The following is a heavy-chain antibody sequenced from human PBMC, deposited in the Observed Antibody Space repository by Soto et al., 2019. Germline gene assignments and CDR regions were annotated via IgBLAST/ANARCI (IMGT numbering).Heavy chain of an antibody. V-gene: IGHV3-11*01. D-gene: IGHD3-10*01. Sequence: GGSLRLSCAASGFTFSDHYRTWIRQAPGKGLEWVSYISSDAATIYYTDSVKGRFTVSRDNAKNSVYLQMNSLRADDTAVYYCAGDPYYYASDYWGQGTLVTVSS. CDR2: ISSDAATI. J-gene: IGHJ4*02. CDR3: AGDPYYYASDY. CDR1: GFTFSDHY.